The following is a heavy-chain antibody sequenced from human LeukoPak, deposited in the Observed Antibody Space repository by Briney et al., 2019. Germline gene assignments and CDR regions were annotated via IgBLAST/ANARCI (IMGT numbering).Heavy chain of an antibody. Sequence: PSVTLSLTCTVSGGSISSSCYYWGWLRPPPGKVLGCLGSFYYSGSTYYNPSLKSRVTISVDTSKNQFSLKLSSVTAADTAVYYCASQSTQFGLGHYYMDVWGKGTTVTVSS. D-gene: IGHD3-3*01. V-gene: IGHV4-39*01. CDR3: ASQSTQFGLGHYYMDV. CDR2: FYYSGST. J-gene: IGHJ6*03. CDR1: GGSISSSCYY.